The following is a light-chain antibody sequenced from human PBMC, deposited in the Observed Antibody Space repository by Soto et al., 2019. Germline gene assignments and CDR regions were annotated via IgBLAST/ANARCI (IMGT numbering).Light chain of an antibody. CDR2: DIR. J-gene: IGLJ1*01. CDR1: SSDVGGYKY. V-gene: IGLV2-14*03. Sequence: QSALTQPASVSGSPGQSITISCTGTSSDVGGYKYVSWYQQHPGKAPKLMISDIRNRPSGVSNRFSGSKSGNTASLTISGLQAEDEADYYCSSYTSSSSRVFGTGTTVTVL. CDR3: SSYTSSSSRV.